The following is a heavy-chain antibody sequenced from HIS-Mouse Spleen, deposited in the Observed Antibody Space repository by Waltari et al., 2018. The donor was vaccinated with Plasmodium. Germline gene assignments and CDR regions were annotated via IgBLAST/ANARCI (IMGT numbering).Heavy chain of an antibody. D-gene: IGHD1-7*01. Sequence: QLQLQESGPGLVKPSETLSLTCTVSGGSISSSSYYWGWIRQPPGKGLEWIGSIYSSGSTYDNPALKSRVTRSVDTSKNQFSLKLSSVTAADTAVYYCARDRITGTSYFDYWGQGTLVTVSS. CDR2: IYSSGST. CDR1: GGSISSSSYY. CDR3: ARDRITGTSYFDY. V-gene: IGHV4-39*07. J-gene: IGHJ4*02.